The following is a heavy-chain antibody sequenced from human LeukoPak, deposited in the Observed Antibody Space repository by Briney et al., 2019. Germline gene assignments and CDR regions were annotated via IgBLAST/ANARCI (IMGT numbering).Heavy chain of an antibody. CDR2: MNPNSGNT. CDR3: ARVGRGYCSSTSCLDY. CDR1: GYTFTSYD. J-gene: IGHJ4*02. V-gene: IGHV1-8*01. Sequence: ASVKVSRKASGYTFTSYDINWVRQATGQGLEWMGWMNPNSGNTGYAQKFQGRVTMTRNTSISTAYMELSSLRSEDTAVYYCARVGRGYCSSTSCLDYWGQGTLVTVSS. D-gene: IGHD2-2*03.